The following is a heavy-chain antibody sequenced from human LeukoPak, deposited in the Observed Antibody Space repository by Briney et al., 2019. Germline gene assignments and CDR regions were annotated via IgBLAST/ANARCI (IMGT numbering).Heavy chain of an antibody. J-gene: IGHJ4*02. CDR2: ISAYNGNT. D-gene: IGHD2-2*01. CDR3: ARDSRLGYCSSTSCYVDY. Sequence: ASVKVSCKASGYTFTSYGISWVRQAPGQGLEWMGWISAYNGNTNYAQKLQGRVTITADKSTSTAYMELSSLRSEDTAVYYCARDSRLGYCSSTSCYVDYWGQGTLVTVSS. V-gene: IGHV1-18*01. CDR1: GYTFTSYG.